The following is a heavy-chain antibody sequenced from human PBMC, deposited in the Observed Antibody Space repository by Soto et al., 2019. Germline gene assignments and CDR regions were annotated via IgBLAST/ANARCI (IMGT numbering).Heavy chain of an antibody. V-gene: IGHV3-23*01. CDR2: IIASGYST. CDR3: AKMGRDAYKPIDY. Sequence: PXGSLRPSCPASGFTFSDSALGWVRQAPGKGLEWVSSIIASGYSTYYADSVKGRFTISRDTSKNTLYLQTNSLRAEDTAMYYCAKMGRDAYKPIDYWGQGALVTVSS. CDR1: GFTFSDSA. J-gene: IGHJ4*02. D-gene: IGHD3-16*01.